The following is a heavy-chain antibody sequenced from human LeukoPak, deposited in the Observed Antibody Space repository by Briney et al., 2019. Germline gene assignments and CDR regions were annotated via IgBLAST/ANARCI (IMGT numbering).Heavy chain of an antibody. CDR2: ISSDGSDK. CDR1: GFTFSRFP. V-gene: IGHV3-30-3*01. CDR3: ARDYPADH. Sequence: GGSLRLSCAASGFTFSRFPMHWVRQAPGKGLEWVALISSDGSDKKYADSVKGRFTMSRDNTMNTLYLQMHSLRVEDTAVYYCARDYPADHWGQGTLVTVSS. J-gene: IGHJ4*02.